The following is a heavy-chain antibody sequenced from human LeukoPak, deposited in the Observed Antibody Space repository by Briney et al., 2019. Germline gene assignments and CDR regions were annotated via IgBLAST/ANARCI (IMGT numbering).Heavy chain of an antibody. CDR1: GFTFSTYA. J-gene: IGHJ4*02. CDR2: ISGSGGST. Sequence: GGSLRLSRAASGFTFSTYAMSWVRQAPGKGLEWVSVISGSGGSTYHADSVKGRFTISRDNSKNTLYLQMNSLRAEDTAIYYCAKGFNYYDSISFLDYWGQGTLVTVSS. D-gene: IGHD3-22*01. CDR3: AKGFNYYDSISFLDY. V-gene: IGHV3-23*01.